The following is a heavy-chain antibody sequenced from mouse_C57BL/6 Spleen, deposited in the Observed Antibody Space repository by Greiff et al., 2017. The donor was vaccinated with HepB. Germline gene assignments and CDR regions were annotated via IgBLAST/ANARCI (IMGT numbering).Heavy chain of an antibody. V-gene: IGHV1-5*01. CDR2: IYPGNSDT. Sequence: VQLQQSGTVLARPGASVKMSCKTSGYTFTSYWMHWVKQRPGQGLEWIGAIYPGNSDTSYNQKFKGKAKLTAVTSASTAYMELSSLTNEDSAVYYCTRFGANYYGSSYDAMDYWGQGTSVTVSS. CDR3: TRFGANYYGSSYDAMDY. D-gene: IGHD1-1*01. CDR1: GYTFTSYW. J-gene: IGHJ4*01.